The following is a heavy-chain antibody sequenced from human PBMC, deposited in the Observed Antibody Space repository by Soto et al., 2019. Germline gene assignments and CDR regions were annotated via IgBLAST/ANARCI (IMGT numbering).Heavy chain of an antibody. CDR1: GFPFINAW. CDR3: TTAGPHRCSSIWFDP. D-gene: IGHD6-6*01. J-gene: IGHJ5*02. Sequence: EVQLVESGGGLVKPGGSLRLSCAASGFPFINAWMTWVRQAPGKGLEWVGRIKSKTDGGAIDYGAPVKNRFTISRDDSKNTLYLQMNSLKTEDTAVYYCTTAGPHRCSSIWFDPWGQGTLVTVSS. CDR2: IKSKTDGGAI. V-gene: IGHV3-15*01.